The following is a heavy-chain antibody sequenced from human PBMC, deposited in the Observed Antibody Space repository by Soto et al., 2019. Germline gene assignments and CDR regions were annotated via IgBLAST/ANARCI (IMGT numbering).Heavy chain of an antibody. CDR3: ARDQTKWLDDAFDF. CDR2: TSPSTGKT. CDR1: GYTFTNHY. Sequence: QVQLVQSGADVKKPGASVKVSCKASGYTFTNHYISWVRQAPRQGPAWLGWTSPSTGKTNYPQKFQGRVSMATDTSTNTAYMELRSLRSDDTAVYYWARDQTKWLDDAFDFWGQGTMVTVSS. V-gene: IGHV1-18*01. D-gene: IGHD5-12*01. J-gene: IGHJ3*01.